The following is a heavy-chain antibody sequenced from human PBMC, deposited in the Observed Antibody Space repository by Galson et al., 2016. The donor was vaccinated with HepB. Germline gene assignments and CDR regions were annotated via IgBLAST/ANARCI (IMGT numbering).Heavy chain of an antibody. CDR1: GFTFSSYA. D-gene: IGHD6-19*01. V-gene: IGHV3-23*01. J-gene: IGHJ4*02. Sequence: SLRLSCAASGFTFSSYAMTWVRQAPGKGLEWVSVITSGGSTYYAASVKGRFTISRDNSKNTLYVQMNNLGAEDTAVYYCAKGVAGKGFDYWGQGTLVTVSS. CDR2: ITSGGST. CDR3: AKGVAGKGFDY.